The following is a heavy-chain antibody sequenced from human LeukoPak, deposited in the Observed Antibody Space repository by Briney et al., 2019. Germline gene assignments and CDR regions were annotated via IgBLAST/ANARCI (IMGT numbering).Heavy chain of an antibody. J-gene: IGHJ4*02. Sequence: PSETLSLTCTVSGGSISSSSYYWGWIRQPPGKGLEWIGSIYYSGSTYYNPSLKSRVTISGDTSKNQFSLKLSSATAADTAVYYCARPGGSSFGFDYWGQGTLVSVSS. CDR3: ARPGGSSFGFDY. D-gene: IGHD6-6*01. CDR1: GGSISSSSYY. CDR2: IYYSGST. V-gene: IGHV4-39*01.